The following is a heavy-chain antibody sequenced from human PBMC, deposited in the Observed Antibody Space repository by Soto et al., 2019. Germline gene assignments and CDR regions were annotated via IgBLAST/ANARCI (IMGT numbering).Heavy chain of an antibody. CDR2: SRNKAISYTP. CDR1: GFTFSDHY. Sequence: EVQLVESGGGLVQPGGSLRLSCAASGFTFSDHYIDWVRQAPGKGLEWVARSRNKAISYTPGYAASVKGRFPISRDDSKSSVYLKVNSLKTGDTAVYYCARSSATGIEVFDIWGQGTMVTVSS. J-gene: IGHJ3*02. CDR3: ARSSATGIEVFDI. D-gene: IGHD3-10*01. V-gene: IGHV3-72*01.